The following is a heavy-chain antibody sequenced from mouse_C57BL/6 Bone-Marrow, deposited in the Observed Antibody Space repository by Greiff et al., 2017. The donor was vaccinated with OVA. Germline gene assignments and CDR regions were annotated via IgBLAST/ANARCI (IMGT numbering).Heavy chain of an antibody. D-gene: IGHD1-1*01. Sequence: EVKLVESGGDLVKPGGSLKLSCAASGFTFSSSGMSWVRQTPDKRLEWVATISSGGSYNYYTDSVKGRFTISRDNAKNTLYLQWSSLNSEDTAMYYCARQGDYGIFFDYWGRGTAPTVSS. CDR2: ISSGGSYN. J-gene: IGHJ2*01. CDR3: ARQGDYGIFFDY. V-gene: IGHV5-6*01. CDR1: GFTFSSSG.